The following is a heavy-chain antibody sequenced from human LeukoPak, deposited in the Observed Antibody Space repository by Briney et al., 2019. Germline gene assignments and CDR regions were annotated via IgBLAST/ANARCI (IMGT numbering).Heavy chain of an antibody. D-gene: IGHD3-10*01. CDR3: ARDPTITMQRGGDAFDI. CDR1: GGTFSSYA. V-gene: IGHV1-69*05. Sequence: GASVKVSCKASGGTFSSYAISWVRQAPGQGLEWMGGIIPNFGTANYAQKFQGRVTITTDESTSTAYMELSSLRSEDTAVYYCARDPTITMQRGGDAFDIWGQGTMATVSS. CDR2: IIPNFGTA. J-gene: IGHJ3*02.